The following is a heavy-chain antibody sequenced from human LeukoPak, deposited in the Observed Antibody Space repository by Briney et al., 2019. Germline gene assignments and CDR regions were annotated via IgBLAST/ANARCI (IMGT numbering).Heavy chain of an antibody. Sequence: SVKVSCKASGGTFSSYAISWVRQAPGQGLEWMGGIIPIFGTANSAQKFQGRVTITADESTSTAYMELSSLRSEDTAVYYCARGTAYDSSGYPTGESDYWGQGTLVTVSS. CDR1: GGTFSSYA. V-gene: IGHV1-69*13. J-gene: IGHJ4*02. D-gene: IGHD3-22*01. CDR2: IIPIFGTA. CDR3: ARGTAYDSSGYPTGESDY.